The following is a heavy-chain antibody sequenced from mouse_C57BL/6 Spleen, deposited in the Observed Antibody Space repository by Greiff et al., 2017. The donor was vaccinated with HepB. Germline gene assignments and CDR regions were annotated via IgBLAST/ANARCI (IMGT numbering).Heavy chain of an antibody. J-gene: IGHJ3*01. V-gene: IGHV1-82*01. D-gene: IGHD1-1*01. CDR2: IYPGDGDT. CDR1: GYAFSSSW. CDR3: ARLRGFAY. Sequence: QVQLQQSGPELVKPGASVKISCKASGYAFSSSWMNWVKQRPGKGLEWIGRIYPGDGDTNYNGKFKGKATLTADKTSSTADMQLSSLTSKESAVCVCARLRGFAYWGQGTLVTVSA.